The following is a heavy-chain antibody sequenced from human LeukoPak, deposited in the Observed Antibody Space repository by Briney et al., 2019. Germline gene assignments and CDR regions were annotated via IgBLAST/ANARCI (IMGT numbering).Heavy chain of an antibody. Sequence: GGSLRLSCAASGFTFSSYWMSWVRQAPGKGLEWVANIKQDGSEKYYVDSVKGRFTISRDNAKNSLYLQMNSLRAEDTAVYYCARDWDSSGYYGGTFDYWGQGTLVTVSS. CDR3: ARDWDSSGYYGGTFDY. V-gene: IGHV3-7*01. J-gene: IGHJ4*02. D-gene: IGHD3-22*01. CDR1: GFTFSSYW. CDR2: IKQDGSEK.